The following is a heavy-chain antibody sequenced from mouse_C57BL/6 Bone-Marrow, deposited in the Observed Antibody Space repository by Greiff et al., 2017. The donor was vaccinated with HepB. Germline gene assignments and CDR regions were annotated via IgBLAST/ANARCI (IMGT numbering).Heavy chain of an antibody. CDR1: GFSFTSYG. V-gene: IGHV2-2*01. CDR2: IWSGGST. Sequence: VKLVESGPGLVQPSQRLSITCTASGFSFTSYGVHWVRQSPGKGLEWLGVIWSGGSTDYNAAFISRLSISKDNSKSQVFFKMNSLQADDTAIYYCAKRETGTGAKGGWGEGPSVTVS. CDR3: AKRETGTGAKGG. J-gene: IGHJ4*01. D-gene: IGHD3-2*01.